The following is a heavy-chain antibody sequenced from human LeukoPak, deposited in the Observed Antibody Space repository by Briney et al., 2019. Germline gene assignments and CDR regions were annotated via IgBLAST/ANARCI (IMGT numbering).Heavy chain of an antibody. D-gene: IGHD5-12*01. J-gene: IGHJ4*02. V-gene: IGHV3-23*01. CDR1: GFTFSSYA. CDR3: AKGPGVGLYSAYDPDY. Sequence: PGGSLRLSCAASGFTFSSYAMNWVRQAPGKGLEWVSSISGSGFRTYYPDFVEGRFSISRDNSKNTLYLQMNSLRPDDTAVYYCAKGPGVGLYSAYDPDYWGQGTLVTVSS. CDR2: ISGSGFRT.